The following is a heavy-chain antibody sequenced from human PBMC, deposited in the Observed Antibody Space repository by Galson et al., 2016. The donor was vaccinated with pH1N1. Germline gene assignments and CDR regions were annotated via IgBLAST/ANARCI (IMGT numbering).Heavy chain of an antibody. V-gene: IGHV1-69*02. CDR3: ARTSAAVGNAVDM. Sequence: SVKVSCKASGGTFSSYTINWVRQAPGQGLEWMGRILPILGIANYAQQFQGRVTITADKSTSTAYMEVISLRSYDTAVYYCARTSAAVGNAVDMWGQGTKVTVSS. CDR1: GGTFSSYT. CDR2: ILPILGIA. J-gene: IGHJ3*02. D-gene: IGHD6-13*01.